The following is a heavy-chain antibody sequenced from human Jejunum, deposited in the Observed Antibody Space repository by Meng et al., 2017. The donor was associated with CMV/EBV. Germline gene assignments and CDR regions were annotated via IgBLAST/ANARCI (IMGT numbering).Heavy chain of an antibody. CDR2: IYYSGSP. J-gene: IGHJ6*02. D-gene: IGHD1-1*01. V-gene: IGHV4-59*01. CDR1: GASISRYD. Sequence: GASISRYDWTWIRQPPGKGLEWIGCIYYSGSPNYNPSLESRITISVDTSKNQFSLRVYSVTAADTAVYYCAKFSATGAYYYGMDVWGQGTTVTVSS. CDR3: AKFSATGAYYYGMDV.